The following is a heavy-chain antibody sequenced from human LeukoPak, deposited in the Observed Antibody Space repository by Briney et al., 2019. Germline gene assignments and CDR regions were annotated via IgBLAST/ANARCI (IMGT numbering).Heavy chain of an antibody. CDR1: GYSISSGYY. Sequence: PSETLSLTCTVSGYSISSGYYWGWIRQPPGKGLEWIGSIYHSGSTYYNPSLKSRVTISVDTSKNQFSLKLSSVTAADTAVYYCARGGNSDAFDIWGQGTMVTVSS. J-gene: IGHJ3*02. V-gene: IGHV4-38-2*02. CDR2: IYHSGST. CDR3: ARGGNSDAFDI. D-gene: IGHD2/OR15-2a*01.